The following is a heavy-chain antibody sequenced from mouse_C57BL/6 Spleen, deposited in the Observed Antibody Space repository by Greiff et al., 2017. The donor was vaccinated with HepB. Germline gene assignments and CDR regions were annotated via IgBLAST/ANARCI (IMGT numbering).Heavy chain of an antibody. J-gene: IGHJ3*01. CDR3: AILRPFAY. V-gene: IGHV5-4*03. Sequence: EVKLVESGGGLVKPGGSLKLSCAASGFTFSSYAMSWVRQTPEKRLEWVATISDGGSYTYYPDNVKGRFTISRDNAKNNLYLQMGHLKSEDSAMYYCAILRPFAYWGQGTLVTVSA. CDR1: GFTFSSYA. CDR2: ISDGGSYT.